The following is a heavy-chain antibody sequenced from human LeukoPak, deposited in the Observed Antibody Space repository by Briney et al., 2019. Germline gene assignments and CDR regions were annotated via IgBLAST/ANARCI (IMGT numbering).Heavy chain of an antibody. J-gene: IGHJ4*02. CDR2: MSFDGNT. V-gene: IGHV4-39*07. Sequence: PSETLSLTCTVSGGSISSSSYFWGWVRQPPGKGLEWIAAMSFDGNTIDNPSLKSRVTISFDTSNNQFSLSLTSVTAADTAIYSCVRLDPYCRGGSCARPRNYFDSWGQGVLVSVSS. CDR3: VRLDPYCRGGSCARPRNYFDS. D-gene: IGHD2-15*01. CDR1: GGSISSSSYF.